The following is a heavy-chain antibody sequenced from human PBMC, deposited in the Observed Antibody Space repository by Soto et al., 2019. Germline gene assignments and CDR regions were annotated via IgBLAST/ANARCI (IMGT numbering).Heavy chain of an antibody. Sequence: SCKASGGSFSSDAITWVRQAPGKGLEWIGFIYYRGATYYRPSLGGRISISSDATKNQFSLKLNSVTAADTAVYYCARAPDGLVAFDVWGPGTLVTVSS. V-gene: IGHV4-59*06. D-gene: IGHD2-8*02. J-gene: IGHJ4*02. CDR2: IYYRGAT. CDR3: ARAPDGLVAFDV. CDR1: GGSFSSDA.